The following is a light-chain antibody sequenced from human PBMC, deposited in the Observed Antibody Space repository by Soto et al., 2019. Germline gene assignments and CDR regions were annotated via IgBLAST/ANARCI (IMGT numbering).Light chain of an antibody. J-gene: IGKJ1*01. CDR3: QKYNSAPPT. Sequence: DIQMTQSPSSLSTSVGDRVTITCRASQAISIYLAWYKQKPGKVPKLLIYAASTLQSGVPSRFSGSGSGTDFTLTISSLQPEDVATYYCQKYNSAPPTFGQGTQVEIK. V-gene: IGKV1-27*01. CDR1: QAISIY. CDR2: AAS.